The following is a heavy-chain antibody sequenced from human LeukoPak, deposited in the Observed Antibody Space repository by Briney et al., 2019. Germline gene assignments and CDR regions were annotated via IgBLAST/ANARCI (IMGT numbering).Heavy chain of an antibody. D-gene: IGHD3-10*01. CDR3: ARYGSGSYRQFDF. CDR1: GGSIGSNY. V-gene: IGHV4-59*01. Sequence: SETLSLTCTVSGGSIGSNYWSWIRQPPGKGLEWIGYIYSSGSTNYNPSLKGRVTMSLDTSKNQFSLKLSSVTAADTAVYYCARYGSGSYRQFDFWGQGTLVTVSS. CDR2: IYSSGST. J-gene: IGHJ4*02.